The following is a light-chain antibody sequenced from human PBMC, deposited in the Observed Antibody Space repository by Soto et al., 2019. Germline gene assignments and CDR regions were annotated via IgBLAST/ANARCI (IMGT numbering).Light chain of an antibody. Sequence: QMTPSPSSLSASVGDRVTIPFRASQSITTYLNWYQHKPGIAPKLLIYAASTLQSGVPSRFSGSGSGTDFTLTISSLQPEDFATYYCQQSYTTPITFGQGTRLEIK. CDR3: QQSYTTPIT. CDR2: AAS. J-gene: IGKJ5*01. V-gene: IGKV1-39*01. CDR1: QSITTY.